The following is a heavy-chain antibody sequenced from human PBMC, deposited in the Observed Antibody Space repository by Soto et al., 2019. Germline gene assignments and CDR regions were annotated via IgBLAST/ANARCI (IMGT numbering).Heavy chain of an antibody. CDR3: ARGPGIMAKIDY. CDR2: IHYSGST. J-gene: IGHJ4*02. CDR1: GGSISSGGYY. D-gene: IGHD3-16*01. Sequence: QVQLLESGPGLVKPSQTLSLTCTVSGGSISSGGYYWSWIRQHPGKGLEWIGYIHYSGSTYYNPSRKSRVTISVDTSKNQFSLKLSSVTAADTAVYYCARGPGIMAKIDYWGQGTLVTVSS. V-gene: IGHV4-31*03.